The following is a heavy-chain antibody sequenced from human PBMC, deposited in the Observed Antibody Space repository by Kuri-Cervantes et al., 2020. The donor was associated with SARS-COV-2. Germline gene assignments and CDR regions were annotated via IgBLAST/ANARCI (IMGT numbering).Heavy chain of an antibody. CDR3: ARDLSTMVRGVTLDY. V-gene: IGHV1-2*02. CDR1: GYTFTGYY. D-gene: IGHD3-10*01. CDR2: INPNSGGT. Sequence: ASVKVSCKASGYTFTGYYMHWVRQAPGQGLEWMGWINPNSGGTNYAQKFQGRVTMTRDTSISTAYMEPSRLRSDDTAVYYCARDLSTMVRGVTLDYWGQGTLVTVSS. J-gene: IGHJ4*02.